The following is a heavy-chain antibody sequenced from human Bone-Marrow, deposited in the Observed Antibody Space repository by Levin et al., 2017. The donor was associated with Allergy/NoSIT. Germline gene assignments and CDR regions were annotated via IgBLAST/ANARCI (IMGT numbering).Heavy chain of an antibody. J-gene: IGHJ4*02. CDR2: ISGSGGST. V-gene: IGHV3-23*01. CDR3: AKDDTYYYGSGSYYKYYFDY. D-gene: IGHD3-10*01. CDR1: GFTFSSYA. Sequence: GGSLRLSCAASGFTFSSYAMSWVRQAPGKGLEWVSAISGSGGSTYYADSVKGRFTISRDNSKNTLYLQMNSLRAEDTAVYYCAKDDTYYYGSGSYYKYYFDYWGQGTLVTVSS.